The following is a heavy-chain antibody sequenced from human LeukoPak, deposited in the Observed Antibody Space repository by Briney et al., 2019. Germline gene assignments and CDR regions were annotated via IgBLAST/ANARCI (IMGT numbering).Heavy chain of an antibody. CDR3: AITSMSVTGTLDY. CDR1: GFTVSNNY. J-gene: IGHJ4*02. CDR2: IYRDDST. V-gene: IGHV3-66*02. Sequence: PGGSLRLSCAASGFTVSNNYMSWVRQAPGKGLEWVSVIYRDDSTYYADSVKGRFTISRDNSKNTLHLQMNSLRAEDTAVYYCAITSMSVTGTLDYWGQGTLVTVSS. D-gene: IGHD1-1*01.